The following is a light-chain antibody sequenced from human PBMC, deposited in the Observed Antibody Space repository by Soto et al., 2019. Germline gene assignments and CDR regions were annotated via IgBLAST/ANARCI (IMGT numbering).Light chain of an antibody. V-gene: IGLV2-14*01. Sequence: QSALTQPASVSGAPGQPITISCTGTSSNVGANNYVSWYQHLPGKAPKLLIYEVSNRPSGVSSRFSGSKSGNTASLTITGLQAEDEADYYCSSYINSITFVVFGGGTKLTVL. CDR3: SSYINSITFVV. J-gene: IGLJ2*01. CDR2: EVS. CDR1: SSNVGANNY.